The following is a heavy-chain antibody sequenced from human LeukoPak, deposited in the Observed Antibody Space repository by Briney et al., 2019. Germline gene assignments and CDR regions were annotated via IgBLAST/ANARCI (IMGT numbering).Heavy chain of an antibody. CDR3: ARGSYSSSWLYNWFDP. V-gene: IGHV1-69*13. J-gene: IGHJ5*02. CDR1: GGTFSSYA. D-gene: IGHD6-13*01. Sequence: SVTVSCKASGGTFSSYAISWVRQAPGQGLEWMGGIIPIFGTANYAQKFQGRVTITADESTSTAYMELSSLRSEDTAVYYCARGSYSSSWLYNWFDPWGQGTLVTVSS. CDR2: IIPIFGTA.